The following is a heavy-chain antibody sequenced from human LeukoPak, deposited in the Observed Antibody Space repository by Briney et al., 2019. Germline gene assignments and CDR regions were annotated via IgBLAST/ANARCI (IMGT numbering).Heavy chain of an antibody. CDR3: AKSYNGYESKPDY. D-gene: IGHD5-12*01. J-gene: IGHJ4*02. CDR1: GFTFSSYA. CDR2: ISNSGGRT. V-gene: IGHV3-23*01. Sequence: GGSLRLSCAASGFTFSSYAMSWVRQAPGKGLEWVSSISNSGGRTFYTDSVKGRFTISRDNSKITLYLQMNSLRAEDTAVYYCAKSYNGYESKPDYWGQGTPVTVSS.